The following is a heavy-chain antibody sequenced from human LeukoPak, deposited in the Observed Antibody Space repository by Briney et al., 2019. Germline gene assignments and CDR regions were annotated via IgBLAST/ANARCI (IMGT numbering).Heavy chain of an antibody. CDR3: AKGDSTVPATRRYDY. Sequence: GGSLRLSCAASGFTFNSYAMSWVRQAPGKGLEWVSVISGSGGSTYYADSVKGRFTISRDNSKNTLYLQMSSLRAEDTAVYYCAKGDSTVPATRRYDYWGQGTLLTVSS. CDR2: ISGSGGST. J-gene: IGHJ4*02. V-gene: IGHV3-23*01. CDR1: GFTFNSYA. D-gene: IGHD2-15*01.